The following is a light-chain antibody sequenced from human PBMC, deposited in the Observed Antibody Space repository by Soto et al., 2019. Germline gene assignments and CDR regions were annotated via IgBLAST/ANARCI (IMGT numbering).Light chain of an antibody. Sequence: EIVLTQSPGTLSLSVGERVTLSCRASQSVSSYLAWYQQTPGQAPRLLIYDTSNRATGTPDRFSGSGSGTDFTLTIRRLEPEDFTVYYCQQYGSSPLTFGGGTKVDIK. CDR2: DTS. V-gene: IGKV3-20*01. J-gene: IGKJ4*01. CDR3: QQYGSSPLT. CDR1: QSVSSY.